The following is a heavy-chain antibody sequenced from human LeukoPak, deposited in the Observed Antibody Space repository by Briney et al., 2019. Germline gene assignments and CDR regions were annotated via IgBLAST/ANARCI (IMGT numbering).Heavy chain of an antibody. CDR2: IYYSGST. Sequence: SETLSLTCTVSGGSISSYYWSWIRQPPGKGLEWIGYIYYSGSTNYNPSLKSRVTISVDTSKNQLSLKLSSVTAADTAVYYCARGARYSSSWYGVNFQHWGQGTLVTVSS. CDR3: ARGARYSSSWYGVNFQH. CDR1: GGSISSYY. J-gene: IGHJ1*01. V-gene: IGHV4-59*01. D-gene: IGHD6-13*01.